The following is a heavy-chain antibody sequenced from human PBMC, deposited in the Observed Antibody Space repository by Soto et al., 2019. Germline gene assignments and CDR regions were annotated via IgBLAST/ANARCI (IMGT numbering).Heavy chain of an antibody. D-gene: IGHD2-8*02. CDR1: GGSFSGYY. Sequence: QVQLQQWGAGLLKPSETLSLTCAVYGGSFSGYYWPWIRQPPGTGLEWIGEINHSESTNYNPSLKSRVTISVDTSKNQFSLKLTSVTAADTAVYYCARDKITGLFDYWGQGTLVTVSS. V-gene: IGHV4-34*01. CDR3: ARDKITGLFDY. J-gene: IGHJ4*02. CDR2: INHSEST.